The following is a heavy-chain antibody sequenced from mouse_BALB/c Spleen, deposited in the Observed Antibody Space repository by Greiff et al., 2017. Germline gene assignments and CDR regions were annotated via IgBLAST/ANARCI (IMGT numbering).Heavy chain of an antibody. D-gene: IGHD1-2*01. J-gene: IGHJ2*01. V-gene: IGHV5-17*02. CDR3: ARDYYGYYFDY. Sequence: EVQGVESGGGLVQPGGSRKLSCAASGFTFSSFGMHWVRQAPEKGLEWVAYISSGSSTIYYADTVKGRFTIPRDNPKNTLFLQMTSLRSEDTAMYYCARDYYGYYFDYWGQGTTLTVSS. CDR1: GFTFSSFG. CDR2: ISSGSSTI.